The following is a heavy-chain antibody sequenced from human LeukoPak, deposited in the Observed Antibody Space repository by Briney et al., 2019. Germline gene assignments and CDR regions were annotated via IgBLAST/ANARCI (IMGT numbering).Heavy chain of an antibody. CDR3: AKDDAVVAATGDAFDI. J-gene: IGHJ3*02. CDR2: ISYDGSNK. Sequence: PGGSLRLSCAASGFTFSSYAMHWVRQAPGKGLEWVAVISYDGSNKYYADSVKGRFTISRDNSKNTLYLQMNSLRAEDTAVYYCAKDDAVVAATGDAFDIWGQGTMVTVSS. CDR1: GFTFSSYA. V-gene: IGHV3-30*04. D-gene: IGHD2-15*01.